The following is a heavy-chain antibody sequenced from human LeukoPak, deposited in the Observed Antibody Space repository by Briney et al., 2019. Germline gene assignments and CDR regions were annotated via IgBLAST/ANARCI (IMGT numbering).Heavy chain of an antibody. CDR1: GYTFTGYY. CDR2: VNPNSGGT. Sequence: ASVKVSCKASGYTFTGYYMHWVRQAPGQGLEWMGWVNPNSGGTNYAQKFQGRVTMTRDTSISTAYMELSRLRSDDTAVYYCARVEYSGSYYEDYWGQGTLVTVSS. D-gene: IGHD1-26*01. V-gene: IGHV1-2*02. J-gene: IGHJ4*02. CDR3: ARVEYSGSYYEDY.